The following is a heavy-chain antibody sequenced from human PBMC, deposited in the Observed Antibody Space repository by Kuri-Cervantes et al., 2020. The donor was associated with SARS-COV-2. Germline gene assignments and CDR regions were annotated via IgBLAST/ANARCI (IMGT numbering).Heavy chain of an antibody. CDR3: ARAVSGGNSHYDF. CDR2: IKSDGSST. CDR1: GFTFSDYS. V-gene: IGHV3-74*01. J-gene: IGHJ4*02. D-gene: IGHD4-23*01. Sequence: GESLKISCAVSGFTFSDYSMHWVRQGPGRGLVWVSRIKSDGSSTSYADSVEGRFTISRDNAKNTLYRQMNSLRAEDTAVYYCARAVSGGNSHYDFWGQGALVTVSS.